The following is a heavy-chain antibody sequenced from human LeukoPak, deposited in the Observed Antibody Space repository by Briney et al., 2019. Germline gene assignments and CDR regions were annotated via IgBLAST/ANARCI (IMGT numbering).Heavy chain of an antibody. CDR2: ISYDGSNK. J-gene: IGHJ1*01. Sequence: PGRSLRLSCAASGFTFSSYAMHWVRQAPGKGLEWVAVISYDGSNKYYADSVKGRFTISRDNSKNTLYLQMNNLRAEDTAVYYCARGVIDISRAEYFQHWGQGTLVTVSS. D-gene: IGHD2-21*01. CDR1: GFTFSSYA. V-gene: IGHV3-30-3*01. CDR3: ARGVIDISRAEYFQH.